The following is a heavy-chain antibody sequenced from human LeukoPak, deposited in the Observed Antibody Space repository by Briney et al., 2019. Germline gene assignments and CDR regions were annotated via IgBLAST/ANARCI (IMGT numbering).Heavy chain of an antibody. CDR1: GFTFSDCW. CDR2: IKRKIDGETT. CDR3: VAGLGSSELDY. D-gene: IGHD3-9*01. Sequence: GGSLRLSCATSGFTFSDCWMSWVRQAPGKGLEWVGRIKRKIDGETTDYGAPVKGRFTISRDDSKNTLSLQMNSLQTEDTAVYYCVAGLGSSELDYWGQGILVAVSS. V-gene: IGHV3-15*01. J-gene: IGHJ4*02.